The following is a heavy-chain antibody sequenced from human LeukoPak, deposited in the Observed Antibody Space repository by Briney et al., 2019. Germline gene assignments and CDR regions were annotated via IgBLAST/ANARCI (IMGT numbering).Heavy chain of an antibody. CDR2: IRYDGSNK. CDR3: AKEDPSHSGYHSWFDS. CDR1: GFTFSSHG. J-gene: IGHJ5*01. Sequence: GGSMRLSCVASGFTFSSHGLVWVRQAPGKGLEWVAFIRYDGSNKYYVDSVKGRFTISRDTSKNTLYLQMNSLRGEDTAVYYCAKEDPSHSGYHSWFDSWGQGTLVTVSS. V-gene: IGHV3-30*02. D-gene: IGHD3-3*01.